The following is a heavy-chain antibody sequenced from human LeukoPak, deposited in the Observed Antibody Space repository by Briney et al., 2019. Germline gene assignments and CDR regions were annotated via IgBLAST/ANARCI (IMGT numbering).Heavy chain of an antibody. CDR2: LSGSGETT. CDR1: GFTFRSYA. Sequence: GGSLRLSCTASGFTFRSYAMIWVRQAPGKGLEWVSALSGSGETTYYADSVEGRFTISRDNSKNTLYLQMNSLRAEDTAAYYCAKTFGEFSVTAFDLWGQGTMVTVSS. D-gene: IGHD3-16*01. CDR3: AKTFGEFSVTAFDL. V-gene: IGHV3-23*01. J-gene: IGHJ3*01.